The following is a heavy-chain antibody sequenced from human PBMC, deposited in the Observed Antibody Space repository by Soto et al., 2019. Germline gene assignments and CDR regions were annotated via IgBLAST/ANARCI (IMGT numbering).Heavy chain of an antibody. Sequence: EVQLVESGGGLVQPGGSLRLSCEASGFTFRNYDMHWVRQGTGKGLEWVSGISAAGDPDYADSVKGQFTISRENAQNSFFLQMNSLRVGDTAVYYCARTDRDFYGLDVWGQGTTVIVSS. V-gene: IGHV3-13*05. CDR1: GFTFRNYD. J-gene: IGHJ6*02. CDR2: ISAAGDP. CDR3: ARTDRDFYGLDV.